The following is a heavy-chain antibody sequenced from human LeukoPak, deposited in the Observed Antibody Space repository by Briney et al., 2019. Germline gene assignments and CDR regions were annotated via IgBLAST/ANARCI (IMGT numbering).Heavy chain of an antibody. Sequence: PGRSLRLSCAASGFTFSSYAMHWVRQAPGKGLEWVAVISYDGSNKYYADSVKGRFTISRDNSKNTLYLQMNGLRAEDTAVYYCRSHSSHHAFDIWGQGTMVTVSS. V-gene: IGHV3-30*04. CDR1: GFTFSSYA. CDR3: RSHSSHHAFDI. J-gene: IGHJ3*02. CDR2: ISYDGSNK. D-gene: IGHD6-13*01.